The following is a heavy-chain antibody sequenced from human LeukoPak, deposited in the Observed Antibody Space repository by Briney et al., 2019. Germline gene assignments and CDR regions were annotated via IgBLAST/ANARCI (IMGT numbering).Heavy chain of an antibody. CDR2: IYPDDSYT. V-gene: IGHV5-51*01. CDR3: ARRSIAAAGLDP. J-gene: IGHJ5*02. D-gene: IGHD6-13*01. Sequence: GESLKISCKASGYSFTSSWIGWVRQMPGKGLHYMAIIYPDDSYTKYSPSFQGQVTISADKSISTAYLQWSSLKASDTAMYYCARRSIAAAGLDPWGQGTLVTVSP. CDR1: GYSFTSSW.